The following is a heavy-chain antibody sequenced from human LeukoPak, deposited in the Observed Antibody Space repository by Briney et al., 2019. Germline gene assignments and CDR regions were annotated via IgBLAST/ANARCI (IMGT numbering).Heavy chain of an antibody. V-gene: IGHV3-74*01. D-gene: IGHD6-25*01. Sequence: GGSLRLSCAASGFTFSNYWMHWVRQVPGKGLVWVSRINSDGSRTTYADSVKGRFTISRDNAKNTLYLQMNSLRAEDTAVYYCARVGARLGAFDIWGQGTMVTVSS. J-gene: IGHJ3*02. CDR3: ARVGARLGAFDI. CDR2: INSDGSRT. CDR1: GFTFSNYW.